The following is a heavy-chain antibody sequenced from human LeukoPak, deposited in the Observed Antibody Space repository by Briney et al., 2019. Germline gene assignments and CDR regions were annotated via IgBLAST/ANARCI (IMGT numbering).Heavy chain of an antibody. CDR1: GYSISSGYY. CDR3: ARVQAVAGTLDY. J-gene: IGHJ4*02. V-gene: IGHV4-38-2*02. CDR2: IYHSGST. Sequence: SETLSLTCTVSGYSISSGYYWGWIRQPPGKGLEWIGSIYHSGSTYYNPSLKSRVTISVDTSKNQFFLKLSSVTAADTAVYYCARVQAVAGTLDYWGQGALVTVSS. D-gene: IGHD6-19*01.